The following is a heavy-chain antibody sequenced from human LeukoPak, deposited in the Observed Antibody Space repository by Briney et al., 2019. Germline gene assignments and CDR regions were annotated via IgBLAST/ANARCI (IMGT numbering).Heavy chain of an antibody. Sequence: GGSLRLSCAASGFTFSSYSMNWVRQAPGKGLEWVSSISSSSSYIYYADSVKGRFTISRDNAKNSLYLQMNSLRAEDTAVYYCARDNCSSTSCYGGNWFDPWGQGTQVTVSS. CDR2: ISSSSSYI. D-gene: IGHD2-2*01. CDR1: GFTFSSYS. CDR3: ARDNCSSTSCYGGNWFDP. V-gene: IGHV3-21*01. J-gene: IGHJ5*02.